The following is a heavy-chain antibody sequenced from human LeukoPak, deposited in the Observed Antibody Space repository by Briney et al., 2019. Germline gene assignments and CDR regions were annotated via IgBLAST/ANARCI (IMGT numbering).Heavy chain of an antibody. CDR2: IYTGGST. D-gene: IGHD3-22*01. CDR3: ARDALNYYDTSGYDYADY. CDR1: GFIFSSSY. J-gene: IGHJ4*02. V-gene: IGHV3-66*01. Sequence: PGGSLRLSCAASGFIFSSSYMSWVRQAPGKGLEWVSVIYTGGSTYYADSVEGRFTISRDNSKNTVYLQMSSLRAGDTAVYYCARDALNYYDTSGYDYADYWGQGTLVTVSS.